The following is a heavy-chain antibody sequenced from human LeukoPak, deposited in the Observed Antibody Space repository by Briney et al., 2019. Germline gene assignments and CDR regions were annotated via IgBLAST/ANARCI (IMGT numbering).Heavy chain of an antibody. CDR1: GGSISSYY. V-gene: IGHV4-59*01. CDR3: ATGYYEPFEK. J-gene: IGHJ4*02. Sequence: ASETLSLTCTVSGGSISSYYWNWIRQPPGKGPEWIGCISDTGTTKYNPAFKSRVTISVDTSKNQFSLKLTSVTAADTAVYFCATGYYEPFEKRGQGTLVSVSS. CDR2: ISDTGTT. D-gene: IGHD3-22*01.